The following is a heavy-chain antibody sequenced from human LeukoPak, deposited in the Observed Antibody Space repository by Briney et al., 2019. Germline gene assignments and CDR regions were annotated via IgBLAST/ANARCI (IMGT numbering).Heavy chain of an antibody. Sequence: ASVKVSCKASGGTFSSYAISWVRQAPGQGLEWMGWMNPNSGNTGYAQKFQGRVTMTRNTSISTAYMELSSLRSEDTAVYYCARGRIGDYGFDYWGQGTLVTVSS. V-gene: IGHV1-8*02. CDR1: GGTFSSYA. D-gene: IGHD4-17*01. CDR2: MNPNSGNT. CDR3: ARGRIGDYGFDY. J-gene: IGHJ4*02.